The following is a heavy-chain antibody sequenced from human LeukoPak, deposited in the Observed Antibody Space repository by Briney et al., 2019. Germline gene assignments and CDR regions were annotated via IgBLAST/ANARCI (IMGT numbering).Heavy chain of an antibody. D-gene: IGHD6-19*01. Sequence: GGTLRLSCAASGFSFRSYGMSWVRQAPGKGLEWVSSISASGDTTYYADSVKGRFTISRDNSKNTLYLQMNSLRAEDTAVYYCAKDGPGGWGYFDYWGQGTLVTVSS. CDR1: GFSFRSYG. CDR3: AKDGPGGWGYFDY. J-gene: IGHJ4*02. CDR2: ISASGDTT. V-gene: IGHV3-23*01.